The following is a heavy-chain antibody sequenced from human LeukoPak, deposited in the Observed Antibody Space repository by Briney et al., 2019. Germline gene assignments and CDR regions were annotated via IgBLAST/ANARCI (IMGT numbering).Heavy chain of an antibody. CDR2: IYYSGST. CDR3: ARDVSPTTDGFDI. D-gene: IGHD1/OR15-1a*01. J-gene: IGHJ6*04. V-gene: IGHV4-39*07. CDR1: GGSISSSSYY. Sequence: SETLSLTCTVSGGSISSSSYYWGWIRQPPGKGLEWIGSIYYSGSTYYNPSLKSRVTISVDTSKNQFSLKLSSVTAADTAVYYCARDVSPTTDGFDIWGKGTTVTISS.